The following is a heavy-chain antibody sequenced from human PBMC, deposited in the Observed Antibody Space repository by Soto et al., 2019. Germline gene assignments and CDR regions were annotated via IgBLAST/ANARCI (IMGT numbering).Heavy chain of an antibody. CDR3: ARSGGSGSYYSYYYYYYGMDV. Sequence: GESLKISCKGSGYSFTSYWIGWVRQMPGKGLEWMGIIYPGDSDTRYSPSFQGQVTISADKSISTAYLQWSSLKASDTAMYYCARSGGSGSYYSYYYYYYGMDVWGQGTTVNVSS. CDR2: IYPGDSDT. J-gene: IGHJ6*02. V-gene: IGHV5-51*01. D-gene: IGHD3-10*01. CDR1: GYSFTSYW.